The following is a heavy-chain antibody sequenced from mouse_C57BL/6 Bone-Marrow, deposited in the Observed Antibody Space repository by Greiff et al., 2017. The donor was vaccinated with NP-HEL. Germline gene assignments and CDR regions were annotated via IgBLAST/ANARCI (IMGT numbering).Heavy chain of an antibody. V-gene: IGHV1-76*01. J-gene: IGHJ3*01. CDR2: IYPGSGNT. D-gene: IGHD2-2*01. Sequence: QVHVKQSGAELVRPGASVKLSCKASGYTFTDYYINWVKQRPGQGLEWIARIYPGSGNTYYNEKFKGKATLTAEKSSSTACMQLSSLTSEESAVYFCERGAIYYGYDGWFAYWGQGTLVTVSA. CDR3: ERGAIYYGYDGWFAY. CDR1: GYTFTDYY.